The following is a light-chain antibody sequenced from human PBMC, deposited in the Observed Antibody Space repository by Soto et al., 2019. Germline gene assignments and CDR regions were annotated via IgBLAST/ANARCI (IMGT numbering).Light chain of an antibody. CDR3: QQLKSYPLT. Sequence: DIQLTQSPSFLYASIEDRVTISCRATQAMSTYLAWYQQKPGKAPKLLIYSASTLQSGVPSRFSGSGTGTWVTLTISSLQPEDFATYSCQQLKSYPLTFGGGTKVESK. CDR2: SAS. V-gene: IGKV1-9*01. J-gene: IGKJ4*01. CDR1: QAMSTY.